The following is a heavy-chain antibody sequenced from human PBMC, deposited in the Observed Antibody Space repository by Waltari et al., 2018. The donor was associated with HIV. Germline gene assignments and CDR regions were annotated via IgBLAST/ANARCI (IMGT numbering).Heavy chain of an antibody. CDR3: ARSGYCGGDCYSVDY. CDR1: GYTFTGSY. D-gene: IGHD2-21*02. J-gene: IGHJ4*02. Sequence: QVQLVQSGAEVKKPGASVKVSCKASGYTFTGSYMHWVRQAPGQGLEWMGRINPNSGGTNYAQKFQGRVTMTRDTSISTAYMELSRLRSDDTAVYYCARSGYCGGDCYSVDYWGQGTLVTVSS. V-gene: IGHV1-2*06. CDR2: INPNSGGT.